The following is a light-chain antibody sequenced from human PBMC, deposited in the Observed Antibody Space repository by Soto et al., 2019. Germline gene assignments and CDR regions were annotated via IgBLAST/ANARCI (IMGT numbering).Light chain of an antibody. J-gene: IGLJ2*01. CDR1: SSDGGGYNY. CDR2: DVS. V-gene: IGLV2-14*01. Sequence: QSALTQPASVSGSPGQSISISCTGTSSDGGGYNYVSWYQQHPGKAPILMIYDVSNRPSGVSSRFSGSKSGNTASLTISGLQAEDEADYYCSTYTSSSTLVVFGGGTKVTVL. CDR3: STYTSSSTLVV.